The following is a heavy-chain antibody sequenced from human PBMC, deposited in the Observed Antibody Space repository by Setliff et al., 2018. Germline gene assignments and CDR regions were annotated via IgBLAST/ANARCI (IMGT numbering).Heavy chain of an antibody. CDR2: FYHSGSM. CDR1: GGSISSSY. D-gene: IGHD3-10*01. CDR3: ARAYYYGSGNSHKYYMDV. Sequence: SETLSLTCTVSGGSISSSYWSWIRQPPGKGLEWIGYFYHSGSMNYNPSLKGRVTMSVDTSTNQLSLKLTSVSAADTAVYYCARAYYYGSGNSHKYYMDVWGKGTAVTVSS. V-gene: IGHV4-4*09. J-gene: IGHJ6*03.